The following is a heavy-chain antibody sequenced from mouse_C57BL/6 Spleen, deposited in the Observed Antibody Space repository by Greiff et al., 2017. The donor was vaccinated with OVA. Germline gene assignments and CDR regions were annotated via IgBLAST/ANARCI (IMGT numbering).Heavy chain of an antibody. Sequence: VKLQESGPELVKPGASVKLSCKASGYTFTSYDINWVKQRPGQGLEWIGWIYPRDGSTKYNEKFKGKATLTVDTSSSTAYMELHSLTSEDSAVYFCARGGNYPYWYFDVWGTGTTVTVSS. CDR1: GYTFTSYD. D-gene: IGHD2-1*01. CDR3: ARGGNYPYWYFDV. CDR2: IYPRDGST. J-gene: IGHJ1*03. V-gene: IGHV1-85*01.